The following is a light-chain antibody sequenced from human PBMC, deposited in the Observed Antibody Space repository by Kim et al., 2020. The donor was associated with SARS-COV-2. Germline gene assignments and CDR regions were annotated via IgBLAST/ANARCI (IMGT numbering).Light chain of an antibody. CDR3: CSYAGTYTLI. J-gene: IGLJ2*01. V-gene: IGLV2-11*03. CDR1: GSDSGGYNY. Sequence: GQTVTISSIGTGSDSGGYNYISWYQQYPGTAPKPIIYYVSQRPSGVPDRFAGSKSGNTASLTISGLQAEDEADYHCCSYAGTYTLIFGGGTKVTVL. CDR2: YVS.